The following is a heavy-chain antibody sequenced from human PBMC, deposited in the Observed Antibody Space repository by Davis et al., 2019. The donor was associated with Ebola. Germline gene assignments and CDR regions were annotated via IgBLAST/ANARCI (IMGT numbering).Heavy chain of an antibody. Sequence: HSQTLSLTCAISGDSVSSAGWNWIRQSPSRGLEWLGRTYYKSKWYNDYAVSVKSRITINPDTSKDQFSLQLKFVTPEDTAVYYCAKGWLRSGIGYWGQGTLVTVSS. CDR2: TYYKSKWYN. J-gene: IGHJ4*02. CDR1: GDSVSSAG. D-gene: IGHD5-12*01. CDR3: AKGWLRSGIGY. V-gene: IGHV6-1*01.